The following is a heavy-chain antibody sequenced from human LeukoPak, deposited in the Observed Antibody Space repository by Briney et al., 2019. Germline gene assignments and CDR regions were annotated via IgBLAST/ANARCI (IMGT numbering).Heavy chain of an antibody. Sequence: ASVKVSCKASGYTFTSYGISWVRQAPGQGLEWMGWISAYNGSTNYAQKLQGRVTMTTDTSTSTAYMELRSLRSDDTAVYYCARGGTYYDILTGYYIGYYFDYWGQGTLVTVSS. CDR2: ISAYNGST. CDR3: ARGGTYYDILTGYYIGYYFDY. J-gene: IGHJ4*02. CDR1: GYTFTSYG. D-gene: IGHD3-9*01. V-gene: IGHV1-18*01.